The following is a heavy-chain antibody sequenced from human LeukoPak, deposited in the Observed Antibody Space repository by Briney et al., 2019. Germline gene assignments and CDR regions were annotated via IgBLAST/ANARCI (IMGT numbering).Heavy chain of an antibody. D-gene: IGHD4-11*01. V-gene: IGHV3-49*03. CDR3: TRVGFDYSNYGFDY. J-gene: IGHJ4*02. CDR2: ISSKAYGGTT. Sequence: GGSLRLSCTASGFTFGDYAMSWFRQAPGKGLEWVGFISSKAYGGTTEYAASVKGRFTISRDDSKSIAYLQMNSLKTEDTAVYYCTRVGFDYSNYGFDYWGQGTLVTVSS. CDR1: GFTFGDYA.